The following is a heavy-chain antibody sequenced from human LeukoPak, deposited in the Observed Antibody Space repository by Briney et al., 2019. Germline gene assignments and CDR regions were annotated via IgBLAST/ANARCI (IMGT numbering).Heavy chain of an antibody. D-gene: IGHD3-16*01. CDR1: GGSISSYY. CDR2: IYYSGST. Sequence: SETLSLTCTASGGSISSYYWSWIRQPPGKGLEWIGYIYYSGSTNYNPSLKSRGTIVLDTSRNQFSLRLSSVTAADTAVYYCTQGAGWLIDYWGQGILVSVSS. J-gene: IGHJ4*02. CDR3: TQGAGWLIDY. V-gene: IGHV4-59*03.